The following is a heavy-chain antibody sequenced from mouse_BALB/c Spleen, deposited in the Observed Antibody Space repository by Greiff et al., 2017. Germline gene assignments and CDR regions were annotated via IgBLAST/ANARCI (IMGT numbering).Heavy chain of an antibody. V-gene: IGHV3-8*02. CDR1: GDSITSGY. CDR3: ARYDYDGRSFDY. J-gene: IGHJ2*01. Sequence: EVQLQQSGPSLVKPSQTLSLTCSVTGDSITSGYWNWIRKFPGNKLEYMGYISYSGSTYYNPSLKSRISITRDTSKNQYYLQLNSVTTEDTATYYCARYDYDGRSFDYWGQGTTLTVSS. CDR2: ISYSGST. D-gene: IGHD2-4*01.